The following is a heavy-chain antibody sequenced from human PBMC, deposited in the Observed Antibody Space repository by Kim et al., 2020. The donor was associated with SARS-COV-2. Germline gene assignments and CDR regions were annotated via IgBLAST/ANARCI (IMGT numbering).Heavy chain of an antibody. D-gene: IGHD2-21*01. Sequence: GGSLRLSCAASGFTFSSYSMNWVRQAPGKGLEWLSSISSSSSYIYYADSVKGRFTISRDNAKNSLYLQMNSLRAEDTAVYYCARTPESHYSSDYYYYYGMDVWGQGTTVTVSS. V-gene: IGHV3-21*01. J-gene: IGHJ6*02. CDR3: ARTPESHYSSDYYYYYGMDV. CDR1: GFTFSSYS. CDR2: ISSSSSYI.